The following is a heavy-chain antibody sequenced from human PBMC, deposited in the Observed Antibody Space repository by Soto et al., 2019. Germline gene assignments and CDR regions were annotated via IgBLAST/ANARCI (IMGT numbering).Heavy chain of an antibody. Sequence: QVQLVQSGAEVKKPGSSVKVSCKASGGTFSSYAISWVRQAPGQGLEWMGGIIPIFGTANYAQKFQGRVKITADESTSTAYMELSSLRSEDTAVYYCARKNRGGYCSSTSCYEYYYYYGMDVWGQGTTVTVSS. CDR3: ARKNRGGYCSSTSCYEYYYYYGMDV. V-gene: IGHV1-69*01. CDR1: GGTFSSYA. CDR2: IIPIFGTA. J-gene: IGHJ6*02. D-gene: IGHD2-2*03.